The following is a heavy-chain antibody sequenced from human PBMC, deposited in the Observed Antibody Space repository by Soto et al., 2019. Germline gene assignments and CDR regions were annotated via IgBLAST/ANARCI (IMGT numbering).Heavy chain of an antibody. CDR1: GGTFSSYT. V-gene: IGHV1-69*02. J-gene: IGHJ3*02. Sequence: ASVKVSCKASGGTFSSYTISWVRQAPGQWLEWMGRIIPILGIANYAQKFQGRVTITADKSTSTAYMELSSLRSEDTAVYYCASPNDATVAFDIWGQGTMVTVSS. CDR2: IIPILGIA. CDR3: ASPNDATVAFDI. D-gene: IGHD3-16*01.